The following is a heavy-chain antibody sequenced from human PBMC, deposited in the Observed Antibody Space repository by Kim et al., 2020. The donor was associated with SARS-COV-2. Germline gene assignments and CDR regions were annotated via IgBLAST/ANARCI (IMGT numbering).Heavy chain of an antibody. CDR3: AKDTRAVAGTRGGAFDI. CDR2: MSWNSGSI. Sequence: GGSLRLSCAASGFTFDDYAMHWVRQAPGKGLEWVSGMSWNSGSIGYADSVKGRFTISRDNAKNSLYLQMNSLRAEDTALYYCAKDTRAVAGTRGGAFDIWGQGTLVTVSS. D-gene: IGHD6-19*01. J-gene: IGHJ3*02. CDR1: GFTFDDYA. V-gene: IGHV3-9*01.